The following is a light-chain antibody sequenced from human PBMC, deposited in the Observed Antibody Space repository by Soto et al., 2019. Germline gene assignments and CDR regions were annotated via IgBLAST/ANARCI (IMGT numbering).Light chain of an antibody. CDR3: SSYTSSTTYV. CDR2: EVI. J-gene: IGLJ1*01. CDR1: SSDVGGYNY. Sequence: QSVLTQPASVPGSPGQSITISCTGTSSDVGGYNYVSWYQQHPGRAPKLMIYEVINRPSGVSNRFSGSKSGNTASLTISGLQAEDEADYYCSSYTSSTTYVFGTGTKVTVL. V-gene: IGLV2-14*01.